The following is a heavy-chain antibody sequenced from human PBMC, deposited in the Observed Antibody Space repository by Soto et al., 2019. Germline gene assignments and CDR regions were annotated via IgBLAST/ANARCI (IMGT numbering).Heavy chain of an antibody. Sequence: GASVKVSCKASGGTFSSYAISWVRQAPGQGLEWMGGIIPIFGTANYAQKFQGRVTITADESTSTAYMELSSLRSEDTAVYYCARNPRDIVLVPAAISFYYYYGMDVWGQGTTVTVSS. D-gene: IGHD2-2*01. J-gene: IGHJ6*02. CDR3: ARNPRDIVLVPAAISFYYYYGMDV. CDR2: IIPIFGTA. CDR1: GGTFSSYA. V-gene: IGHV1-69*13.